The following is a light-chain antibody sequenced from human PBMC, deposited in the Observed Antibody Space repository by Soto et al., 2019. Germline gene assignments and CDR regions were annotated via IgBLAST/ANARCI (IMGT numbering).Light chain of an antibody. J-gene: IGLJ1*01. Sequence: QSALTQPASVSGSPGQSITISCTGTSSDVGGYNYVSWYQQHPGKAPKLMIYEVSNRPSGVSNRFSGSKSGNTASLTISGLQAEDEAHYHCSSYTTSSTLDYVCGTGTKVTV. CDR1: SSDVGGYNY. CDR2: EVS. CDR3: SSYTTSSTLDYV. V-gene: IGLV2-14*01.